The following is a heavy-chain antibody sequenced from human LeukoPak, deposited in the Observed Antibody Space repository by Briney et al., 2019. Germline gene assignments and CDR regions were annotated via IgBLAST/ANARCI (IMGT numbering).Heavy chain of an antibody. J-gene: IGHJ4*02. CDR3: AKDRVIFTPLYYFDY. V-gene: IGHV3-23*01. CDR1: GFTFSSYA. Sequence: GGSLRLFCAASGFTFSSYAMSWVRQAPGKGLEWVSAISGSGGSTYYADSVKGRFTISRDNSKNTLYLQMNSLRAEDTAVYYCAKDRVIFTPLYYFDYWGQGTLVTVSS. CDR2: ISGSGGST. D-gene: IGHD3-10*01.